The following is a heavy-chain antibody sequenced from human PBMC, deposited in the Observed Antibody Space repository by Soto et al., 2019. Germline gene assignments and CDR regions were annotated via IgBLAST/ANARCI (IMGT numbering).Heavy chain of an antibody. Sequence: PGESLKISCKGSGYSFTSYWIGWVRQMPGKGLEWMGIVYPGDSDTRYSPSFQGQVTISADKSISTAYLQWSSLKASDTAMYYCARHYFPWFYGSGSYSLYYYGMDVWGQGTTVTVSS. V-gene: IGHV5-51*01. CDR2: VYPGDSDT. CDR1: GYSFTSYW. D-gene: IGHD3-10*01. J-gene: IGHJ6*02. CDR3: ARHYFPWFYGSGSYSLYYYGMDV.